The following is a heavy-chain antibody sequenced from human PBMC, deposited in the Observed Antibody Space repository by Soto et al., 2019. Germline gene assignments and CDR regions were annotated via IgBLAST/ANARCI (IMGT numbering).Heavy chain of an antibody. CDR1: GYTFPSYY. J-gene: IGHJ5*02. D-gene: IGHD2-8*01. Sequence: ASVKVSCKASGYTFPSYYMHWVRQAPGQGLEWMGIINPSGGSTSYAQKFQGRVTMTRDTSTSTVYMELSSLRSEDTAVYYCARDNTEVYAIVLDNWFDPWGQGTLVTVSS. CDR2: INPSGGST. V-gene: IGHV1-46*03. CDR3: ARDNTEVYAIVLDNWFDP.